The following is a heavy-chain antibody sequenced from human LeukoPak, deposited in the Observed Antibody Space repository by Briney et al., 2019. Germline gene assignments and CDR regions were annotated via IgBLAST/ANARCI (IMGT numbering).Heavy chain of an antibody. Sequence: GASLRLSCAASGFTFSSYAMSWVRQAPGKGLEWDSAISGSGRSTCYADSVKGRFNISRDNYKNTLYLQMNSLRAEATAVYYCAKDLRWLVRNYFDYWGQGTLVTVSS. CDR1: GFTFSSYA. CDR3: AKDLRWLVRNYFDY. V-gene: IGHV3-23*01. J-gene: IGHJ4*02. CDR2: ISGSGRST. D-gene: IGHD4-23*01.